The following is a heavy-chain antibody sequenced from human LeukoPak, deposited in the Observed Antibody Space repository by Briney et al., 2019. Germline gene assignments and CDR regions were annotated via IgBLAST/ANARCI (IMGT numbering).Heavy chain of an antibody. D-gene: IGHD3-10*01. V-gene: IGHV4-39*07. Sequence: PSETLSLTCTVTGGSIRSSYYYWGWIRQPPGKGLEWIGSIYDSGSTYYNPSLKSRVTISVDTSKNQFSLKLSSVTAADTAVYYCAGTYGSGSYLYFDYWGQGTLVTASS. CDR3: AGTYGSGSYLYFDY. CDR2: IYDSGST. J-gene: IGHJ4*02. CDR1: GGSIRSSYYY.